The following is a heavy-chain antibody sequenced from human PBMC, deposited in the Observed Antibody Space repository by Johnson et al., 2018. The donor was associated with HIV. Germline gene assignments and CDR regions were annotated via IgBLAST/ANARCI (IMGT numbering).Heavy chain of an antibody. D-gene: IGHD3-10*01. Sequence: VQLVESGGGVVQPGRSLRLSCAASGFTFSSYAMHWVRQGPGKGLEWVAGIGWDGFTIGYVDSVKGRFTISRDDDTNSLYLQMHSLRTEDTALYYCAKDHNYGSYLLAFDVWGQGTMVTVSS. CDR3: AKDHNYGSYLLAFDV. CDR1: GFTFSSYA. J-gene: IGHJ3*01. CDR2: IGWDGFTI. V-gene: IGHV3-9*01.